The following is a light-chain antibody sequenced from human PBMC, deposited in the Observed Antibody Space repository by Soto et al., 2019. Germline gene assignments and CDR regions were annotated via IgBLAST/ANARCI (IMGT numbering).Light chain of an antibody. Sequence: SSELTQPPSVSVAPGKTARITCGGNNIGSKSVHWYQQKPGQAPVLVIYYDSDRPSGIPERFSGSNSGNTATLTISRVDAGDEAYYYCHVWDSSSDPYVVFGGGTMLTVL. CDR1: NIGSKS. J-gene: IGLJ2*01. CDR3: HVWDSSSDPYVV. V-gene: IGLV3-21*04. CDR2: YDS.